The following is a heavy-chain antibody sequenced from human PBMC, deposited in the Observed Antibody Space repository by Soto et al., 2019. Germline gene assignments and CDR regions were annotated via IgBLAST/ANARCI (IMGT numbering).Heavy chain of an antibody. V-gene: IGHV4-31*03. D-gene: IGHD3-10*01. CDR3: ARSMVRGARGDY. CDR1: GGSISSGGYY. J-gene: IGHJ4*02. Sequence: QVQLQESGPGLVKPSQTLSLTCTVSGGSISSGGYYWSWIRQHPGKGLEWIGYIDYSGSTYYNPSLKSRVTISVDTSKNQFSLKRSSVTAADTAVYYCARSMVRGARGDYWGQGTLVTVSS. CDR2: IDYSGST.